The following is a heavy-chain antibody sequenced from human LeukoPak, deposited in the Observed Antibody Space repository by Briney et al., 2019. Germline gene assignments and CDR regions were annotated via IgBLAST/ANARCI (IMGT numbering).Heavy chain of an antibody. CDR3: ARAGYSSSWYVY. CDR1: GFTVSSNS. CDR2: IYSDNT. Sequence: GGSLRLSCTVSGFTVSSNSMSWVRQAPGKGLEWVSFIYSDNTHYSDSVKGRFTISRDNSKNTLYLQMNSLRAEDTAVYYCARAGYSSSWYVYWGQGTLVTVSS. J-gene: IGHJ4*02. V-gene: IGHV3-53*01. D-gene: IGHD6-13*01.